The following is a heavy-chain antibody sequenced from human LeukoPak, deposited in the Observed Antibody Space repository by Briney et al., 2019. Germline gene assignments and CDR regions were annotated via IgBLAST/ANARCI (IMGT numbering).Heavy chain of an antibody. J-gene: IGHJ3*02. CDR3: ARGAMGYYDSSGYYPDAFDI. Sequence: SETLSLTCSVSDDSITMYYWTWIRQPPGKGLEWIGYIYYSGSTYYNPSLKSRVTISVDTSKNQFSLKLSSVTAADTAVYYCARGAMGYYDSSGYYPDAFDIWGQGTMVTVSS. CDR1: DDSITMYY. D-gene: IGHD3-22*01. V-gene: IGHV4-59*12. CDR2: IYYSGST.